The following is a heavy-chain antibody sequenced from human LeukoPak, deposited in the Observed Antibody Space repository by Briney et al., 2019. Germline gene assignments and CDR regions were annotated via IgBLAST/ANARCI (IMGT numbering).Heavy chain of an antibody. D-gene: IGHD1-26*01. Sequence: GGSLRLSCAASGFTFSSYSMNWVRQAPGKGLEWVSSITSSSTYIHYADSVKGRFTISRDNAKNSLYLQMNSLRAEDTAVYYCARTTSGATFSDYYYYHMDVWGKGTAVTVSS. CDR2: ITSSSTYI. CDR3: ARTTSGATFSDYYYYHMDV. CDR1: GFTFSSYS. V-gene: IGHV3-21*01. J-gene: IGHJ6*03.